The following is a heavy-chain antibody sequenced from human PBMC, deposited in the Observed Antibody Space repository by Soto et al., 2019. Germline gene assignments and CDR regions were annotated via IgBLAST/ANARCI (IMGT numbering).Heavy chain of an antibody. CDR3: ARDYGIAAAGLRTNQVVLDF. Sequence: ASVKVSCKASGYTFTSYGISWVRQAPGQGLEWMGWISAYNGNTNYAQKLQGRVTMTTDTSTSTAYMELRSLRSDDTAVYYCARDYGIAAAGLRTNQVVLDFSAQGSLV. CDR2: ISAYNGNT. V-gene: IGHV1-18*01. J-gene: IGHJ3*01. CDR1: GYTFTSYG. D-gene: IGHD6-13*01.